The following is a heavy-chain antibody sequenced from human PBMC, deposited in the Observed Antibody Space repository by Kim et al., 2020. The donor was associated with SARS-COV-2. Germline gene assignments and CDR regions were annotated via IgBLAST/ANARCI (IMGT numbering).Heavy chain of an antibody. V-gene: IGHV1-2*02. D-gene: IGHD3-10*01. Sequence: GTNYAQKFQGRVTMTRDTSISTAFMELSRLTSDDTAVYYCARRGPAHEFDPWGQGTLVTVSS. CDR2: GT. CDR3: ARRGPAHEFDP. J-gene: IGHJ5*02.